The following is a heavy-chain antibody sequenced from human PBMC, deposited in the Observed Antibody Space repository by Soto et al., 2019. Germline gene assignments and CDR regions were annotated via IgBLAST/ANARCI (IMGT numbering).Heavy chain of an antibody. CDR1: GYSFTSYW. V-gene: IGHV5-51*01. CDR2: IYPGDSDT. J-gene: IGHJ6*02. D-gene: IGHD2-15*01. CDR3: ARSYCSGGSCYSRNYYYYGMDV. Sequence: GESLKISCKGSGYSFTSYWIGWVRQMPGKGLEWMGIIYPGDSDTRYSPSFQGQVTISADKSISTAYLQWSSLKASDTAMYYCARSYCSGGSCYSRNYYYYGMDVWGQGTTVTVYS.